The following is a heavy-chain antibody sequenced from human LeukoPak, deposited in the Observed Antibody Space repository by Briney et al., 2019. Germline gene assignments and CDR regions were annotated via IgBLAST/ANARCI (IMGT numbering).Heavy chain of an antibody. CDR1: GGTFSSYA. V-gene: IGHV1-69*05. CDR2: IIPIFGTA. Sequence: EASVRVSCKASGGTFSSYAISWVRQAPGQGLEWMGGIIPIFGTANYAQKFQGRVTITRNTSMSTAYMELSSLRPEDTAVYYCARAGSVISYYHYYMDVWGKGTTVTVSS. D-gene: IGHD2-15*01. CDR3: ARAGSVISYYHYYMDV. J-gene: IGHJ6*03.